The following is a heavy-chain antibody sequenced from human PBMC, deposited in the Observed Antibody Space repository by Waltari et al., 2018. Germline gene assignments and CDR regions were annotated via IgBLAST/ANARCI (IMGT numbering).Heavy chain of an antibody. CDR3: AKGRYFYDSSGQASSFDY. CDR1: GFHFAVSA. V-gene: IGHV3-9*01. Sequence: EVQLVESGGGLVQPGRSVSRACAASGFHFAVSAIHWLRQAPGKGLEWVSGISWNSYSIGYGDSVKGRFTISRDNAKNSLYLQMNSLRAEDTALYYCAKGRYFYDSSGQASSFDYWGQGTLVTVSS. D-gene: IGHD3-22*01. CDR2: ISWNSYSI. J-gene: IGHJ4*02.